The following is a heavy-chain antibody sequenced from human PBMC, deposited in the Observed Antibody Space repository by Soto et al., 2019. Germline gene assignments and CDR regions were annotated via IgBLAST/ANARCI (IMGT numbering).Heavy chain of an antibody. V-gene: IGHV3-33*01. J-gene: IGHJ6*02. Sequence: QVQLVESGGGVVQPGRSLRLSCAASGFTFSSYGMHWVRQAPGKGLEWVAVIWYDGSNKYYADSVKGRFTISRDNSKNTXXLQMNSLRAEDTAVYYCARRTRIAAAGTYYYGMDVWGQGTTVTVSS. CDR2: IWYDGSNK. CDR1: GFTFSSYG. D-gene: IGHD6-13*01. CDR3: ARRTRIAAAGTYYYGMDV.